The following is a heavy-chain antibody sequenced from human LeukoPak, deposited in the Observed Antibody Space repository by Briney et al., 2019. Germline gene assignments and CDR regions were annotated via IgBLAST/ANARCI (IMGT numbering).Heavy chain of an antibody. J-gene: IGHJ1*01. CDR1: GYIFNSYG. Sequence: GASVKVSCKASGYIFNSYGISWVRQAPGQGLEWMGWISPYNGNTNYAQKFQARVTMTTDTSTSTAYMELRSLRSDDTAVYYCARMPYDSSGYYKHWGQGTLVTVSS. CDR3: ARMPYDSSGYYKH. V-gene: IGHV1-18*01. CDR2: ISPYNGNT. D-gene: IGHD3-22*01.